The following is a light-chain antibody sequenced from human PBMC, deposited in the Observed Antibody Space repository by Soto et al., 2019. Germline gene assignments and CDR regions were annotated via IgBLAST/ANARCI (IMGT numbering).Light chain of an antibody. Sequence: QSALTQPASVSGSRGQSITISCSGTSSDVGAYNFVSWYQQHPGKLPKLMIFDVSRRPSGVSDRFSGSKSGNTASLSISGLQAEDEGDYYCSSYTSSSTHVFGSGTKLTVL. V-gene: IGLV2-14*03. CDR1: SSDVGAYNF. CDR2: DVS. CDR3: SSYTSSSTHV. J-gene: IGLJ1*01.